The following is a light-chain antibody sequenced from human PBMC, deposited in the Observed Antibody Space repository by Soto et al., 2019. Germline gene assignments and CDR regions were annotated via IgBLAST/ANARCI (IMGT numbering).Light chain of an antibody. V-gene: IGLV7-46*02. CDR3: SLSDSGVRV. CDR1: TGAVTSGHY. Sequence: QAVVTQEPSLTVSPGGTVTITCASSTGAVTSGHYPYWFQQKAGQVPRALIYDTNNRHSWTPARFSGSLLGGKPALTLLGAQPEDEADYYCSLSDSGVRVFGGGTKLTVL. J-gene: IGLJ3*02. CDR2: DTN.